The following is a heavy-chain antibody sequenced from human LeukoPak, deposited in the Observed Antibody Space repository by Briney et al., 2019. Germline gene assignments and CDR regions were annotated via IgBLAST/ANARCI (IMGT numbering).Heavy chain of an antibody. CDR1: GYTFTSYA. CDR3: ARGWLRFHYYMDV. Sequence: GGSLRLSCKASGYTFTSYAMHWVRQAPGQRLEWMGWINAGNGYTRYSQEFQGRVTITRDTSASTAYMELSSLRSEDMAVYYCARGWLRFHYYMDVWGKGTTVTVSS. D-gene: IGHD6-19*01. V-gene: IGHV1-3*03. CDR2: INAGNGYT. J-gene: IGHJ6*03.